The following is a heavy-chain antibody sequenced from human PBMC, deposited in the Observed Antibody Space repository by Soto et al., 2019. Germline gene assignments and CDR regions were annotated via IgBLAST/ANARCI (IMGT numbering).Heavy chain of an antibody. CDR2: ISTTSTYI. D-gene: IGHD3-10*02. CDR1: GFTFSGDA. Sequence: EVQLVESGGGLVKPGGSLRLSCAASGFTFSGDAMNWVRQAPGKGLEWVSSISTTSTYIYYADSVKGRFTISRDNANNSLHLQMNSLRAEYTAVYYCVRDYVMDVWGQGTTVTVSS. J-gene: IGHJ6*02. V-gene: IGHV3-21*01. CDR3: VRDYVMDV.